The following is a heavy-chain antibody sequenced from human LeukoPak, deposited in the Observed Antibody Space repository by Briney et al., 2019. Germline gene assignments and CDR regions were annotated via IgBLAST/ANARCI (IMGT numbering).Heavy chain of an antibody. CDR3: ARRGAYCGGDCLNWFDP. V-gene: IGHV7-4-1*02. CDR1: GYTFTSYA. CDR2: MNTNTGNP. D-gene: IGHD2-21*02. Sequence: ASVKVSCKASGYTFTSYAMNWVRQAPGQGLEWMGWMNTNTGNPTYAQGFTGRFVFSLDTSVSTAYLQISSLKAEDTAVYYCARRGAYCGGDCLNWFDPWGQGTLVTVSS. J-gene: IGHJ5*02.